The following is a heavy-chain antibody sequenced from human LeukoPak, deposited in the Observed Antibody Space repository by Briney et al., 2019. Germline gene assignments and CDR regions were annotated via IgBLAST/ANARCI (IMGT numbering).Heavy chain of an antibody. CDR2: INPSGGST. CDR1: GYTFTSYY. D-gene: IGHD2-2*01. V-gene: IGHV1-46*01. J-gene: IGHJ4*02. CDR3: ASLYCSSTSCHDEPLDY. Sequence: ASVKVSCKASGYTFTSYYMHWVRQAPGQGLEWMGIINPSGGSTSYAQKFQGRVTMTRDTSTSTVYMELSSLRSEDAAVYYCASLYCSSTSCHDEPLDYWGQGTLVTVSS.